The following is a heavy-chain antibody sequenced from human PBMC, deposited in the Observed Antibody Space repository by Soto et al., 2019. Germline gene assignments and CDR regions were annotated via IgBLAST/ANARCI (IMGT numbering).Heavy chain of an antibody. V-gene: IGHV3-23*01. CDR3: AKDLSLDSSGWWIDSSLIDY. CDR2: ISGSGGST. J-gene: IGHJ4*02. Sequence: PGGSLRLSCAASGFTFSSYAMSWVRQAPGKGLEWVSAISGSGGSTYYADSVKGRFTISRDNSKNTLYLQMNSLRAEDTAVYYCAKDLSLDSSGWWIDSSLIDYWGQGTLVTVSS. D-gene: IGHD6-19*01. CDR1: GFTFSSYA.